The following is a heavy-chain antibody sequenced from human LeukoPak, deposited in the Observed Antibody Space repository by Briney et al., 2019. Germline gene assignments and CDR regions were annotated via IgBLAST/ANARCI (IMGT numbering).Heavy chain of an antibody. V-gene: IGHV3-9*01. D-gene: IGHD5-18*01. CDR3: AKGGYSYGYDRSAQFDY. J-gene: IGHJ4*02. CDR1: GFTFDDYA. Sequence: GRSLRLSCAASGFTFDDYAMHWVRHAPGKGLEWVSGISWNSGSIGYADSVKGRFTISRDNAKNSLYLQMNSLRAEDTALYYCAKGGYSYGYDRSAQFDYWGQGTLVTVSS. CDR2: ISWNSGSI.